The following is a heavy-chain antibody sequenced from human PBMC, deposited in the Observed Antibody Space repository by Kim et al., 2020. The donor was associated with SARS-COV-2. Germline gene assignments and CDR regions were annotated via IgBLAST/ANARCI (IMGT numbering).Heavy chain of an antibody. V-gene: IGHV4-31*03. Sequence: SETLSLTCTVSGGSISSGGYYWSWIRQHPGKGLEWIGYIYYSGSTYYNPSLKSRVTISVDTSKNQFSQKLSSVTAADTAVYYCARQGPYYGSGNNWFDPWGQGTLVTVSS. CDR1: GGSISSGGYY. CDR3: ARQGPYYGSGNNWFDP. CDR2: IYYSGST. J-gene: IGHJ5*02. D-gene: IGHD3-10*01.